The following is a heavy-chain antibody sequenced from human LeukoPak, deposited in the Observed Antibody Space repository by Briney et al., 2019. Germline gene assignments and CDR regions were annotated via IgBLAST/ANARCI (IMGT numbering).Heavy chain of an antibody. CDR3: ARAHIGDWFDP. J-gene: IGHJ5*02. CDR1: GDSVSSNSAA. Sequence: SGTLSLTCAISGDSVSSNSAAWNWIRQSPSGGLEWLGRTYYRSKWYNDYAPSVKSRITINPDTSKNQFSLQLNSVTLEDTAVYYCARAHIGDWFDPWGQGTLVTVSS. V-gene: IGHV6-1*01. CDR2: TYYRSKWYN. D-gene: IGHD2-21*01.